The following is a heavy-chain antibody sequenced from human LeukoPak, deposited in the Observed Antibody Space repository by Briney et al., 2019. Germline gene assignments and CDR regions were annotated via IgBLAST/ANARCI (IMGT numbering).Heavy chain of an antibody. CDR3: ARVLGGAVDY. V-gene: IGHV3-69-1*01. J-gene: IGHJ4*02. Sequence: GGSLRLSCEASGFTFSDHFMDWVRQAPGKGLEWVSSISSSSYIYYADSVKGRFTISRDNAKNSLYLQMNSLRAEDTAVYYCARVLGGAVDYWGQGTLVTVSS. CDR1: GFTFSDHF. D-gene: IGHD3-16*01. CDR2: ISSSSYI.